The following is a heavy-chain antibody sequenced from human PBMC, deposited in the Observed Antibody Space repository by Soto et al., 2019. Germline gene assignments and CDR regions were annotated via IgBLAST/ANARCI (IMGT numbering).Heavy chain of an antibody. Sequence: GESLKISCKGSGYSFTSYWISWVRQMPGKGLEWMGRIDPSDSYTNYSPSFQGHVTISADKSISTAYLQWSSLKASDTAMYYCARLGYDFWSGYYTPNYYYGMDVWGQGTTVTVSS. J-gene: IGHJ6*02. D-gene: IGHD3-3*01. CDR1: GYSFTSYW. CDR2: IDPSDSYT. CDR3: ARLGYDFWSGYYTPNYYYGMDV. V-gene: IGHV5-10-1*01.